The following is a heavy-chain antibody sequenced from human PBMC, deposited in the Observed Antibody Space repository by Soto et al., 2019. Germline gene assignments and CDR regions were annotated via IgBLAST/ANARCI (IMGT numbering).Heavy chain of an antibody. CDR2: INHRGST. CDR1: GGSFSGYY. CDR3: ARDGFCTSTTCRVGNWFDP. D-gene: IGHD2-2*01. V-gene: IGHV4-34*01. Sequence: QVQLQQWGAGLLKPSETLSLTCVVYGGSFSGYYWSWIRQSPGKGLEWIGGINHRGSTNYNPSLESRVTIPVETSKNQFSLQLPSGTAADTAMYYCARDGFCTSTTCRVGNWFDPWGQGTLVTVSS. J-gene: IGHJ5*02.